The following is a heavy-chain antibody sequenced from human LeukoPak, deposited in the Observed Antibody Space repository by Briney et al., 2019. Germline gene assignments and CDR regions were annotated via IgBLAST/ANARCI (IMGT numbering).Heavy chain of an antibody. D-gene: IGHD3-10*01. CDR2: ISSTSSYI. CDR3: ARAQVRGVYDY. Sequence: GGSLRLSCAASGFTFGSYSMNWVRQAPGKGLEWVSFISSTSSYINYADSVKGRFTISRDNAKNSLYLQMNSLRAEDTAVYYCARAQVRGVYDYWGQGTLVTVSS. J-gene: IGHJ4*02. CDR1: GFTFGSYS. V-gene: IGHV3-21*01.